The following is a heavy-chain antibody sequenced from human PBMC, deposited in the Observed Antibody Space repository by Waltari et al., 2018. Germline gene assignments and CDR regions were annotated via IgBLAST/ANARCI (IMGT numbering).Heavy chain of an antibody. CDR3: ASWGSGSTDYYYMDV. Sequence: QVQLVQSGAEVKKPGSSVKVSCKASGGTFSSYAISWVRQAPGQGLEWMGGIIPILGIANYAQKFQGRVTITADESTSTAYMELSSLRSEDTPVYYCASWGSGSTDYYYMDVWGKGTTVTVSS. J-gene: IGHJ6*03. CDR1: GGTFSSYA. D-gene: IGHD3-10*01. V-gene: IGHV1-69*04. CDR2: IIPILGIA.